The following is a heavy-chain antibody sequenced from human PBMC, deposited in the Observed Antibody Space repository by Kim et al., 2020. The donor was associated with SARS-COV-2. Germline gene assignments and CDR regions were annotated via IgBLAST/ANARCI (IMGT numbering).Heavy chain of an antibody. V-gene: IGHV1-2*02. D-gene: IGHD2-2*01. CDR1: GYNFINYY. Sequence: ASVKVSCKASGYNFINYYIHWLRQAPGQGLEWMGWIDPGSGAAKFALKFQGRVTLTRDTSTNTVYMDLSGLTSDDTALYYCATCVPIHFRYYGFDVWGQGTTITVSS. J-gene: IGHJ6*02. CDR3: ATCVPIHFRYYGFDV. CDR2: IDPGSGAA.